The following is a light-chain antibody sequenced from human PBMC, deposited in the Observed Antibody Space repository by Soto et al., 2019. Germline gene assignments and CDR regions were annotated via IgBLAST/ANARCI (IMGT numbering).Light chain of an antibody. Sequence: EIVMTQSPLTLPVTPGEPASISCRSSQSISSSYLAWYQQKPGQAPRLLIYGASSRATGIPDRFSGSGSGTDFTLTINRLEPEDFAVYYCQCHDSSPTWTFGQGTKVDIK. CDR1: QSISSSY. CDR3: QCHDSSPTWT. J-gene: IGKJ1*01. V-gene: IGKV3-20*01. CDR2: GAS.